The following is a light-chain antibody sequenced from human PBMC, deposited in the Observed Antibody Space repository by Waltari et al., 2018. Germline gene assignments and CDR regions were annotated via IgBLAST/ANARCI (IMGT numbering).Light chain of an antibody. J-gene: IGLJ1*01. CDR1: SRDVGAYTY. V-gene: IGLV2-14*03. Sequence: QSALTQPASVSGSPGQSITISCTGTSRDVGAYTYIYWYQQHPGKVPKVMIFDVSNRPSGVSNRFSGSKSGNTASLTISGLQAEDEADYYCASYTSRNTLVFGSGTKVTIL. CDR3: ASYTSRNTLV. CDR2: DVS.